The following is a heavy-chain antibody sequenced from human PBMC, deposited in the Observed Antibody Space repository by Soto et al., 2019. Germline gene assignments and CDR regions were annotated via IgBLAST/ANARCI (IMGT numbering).Heavy chain of an antibody. J-gene: IGHJ4*02. Sequence: QMQLVQSGPEVKKPGTSVKVSCKASGFTFTSSAVQWVRQARGQRLEWIGWIVVGSGNTNYAQKFQERVTITRDMSTSTAYMELSSLRSKDTAVYYCAADPLDSYGYGTDYWGQGTLVTVSS. D-gene: IGHD5-18*01. CDR1: GFTFTSSA. CDR2: IVVGSGNT. V-gene: IGHV1-58*01. CDR3: AADPLDSYGYGTDY.